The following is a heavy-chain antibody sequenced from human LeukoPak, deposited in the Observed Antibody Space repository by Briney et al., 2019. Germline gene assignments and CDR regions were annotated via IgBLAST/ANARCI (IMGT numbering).Heavy chain of an antibody. CDR3: ARPVWSAWFDP. V-gene: IGHV4-59*08. J-gene: IGHJ5*02. D-gene: IGHD2-8*02. CDR1: GGSISSYY. Sequence: PSETLSLTCTVSGGSISSYYWSWIRQPPGKGLEWIGYIYYSGSTNYNPSLKSRVTISVDTSKNQFSLKLSSVTAADTAVYYCARPVWSAWFDPWGQGTLVTVSS. CDR2: IYYSGST.